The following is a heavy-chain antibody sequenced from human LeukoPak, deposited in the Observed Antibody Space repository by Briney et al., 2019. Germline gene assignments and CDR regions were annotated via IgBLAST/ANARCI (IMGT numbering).Heavy chain of an antibody. V-gene: IGHV4-30-2*01. CDR2: IYHSGST. Sequence: SETLSLTCAVSGGSISSGGYSWSWIRQPPGKGLEWIGYIYHSGSTYYNPSLKSRVTISVDRSKNQFSLKLSSVTAADTAVYYCARAGRCSGGSCYPLSFDIWGQGTMVTVSS. CDR1: GGSISSGGYS. J-gene: IGHJ3*02. CDR3: ARAGRCSGGSCYPLSFDI. D-gene: IGHD2-15*01.